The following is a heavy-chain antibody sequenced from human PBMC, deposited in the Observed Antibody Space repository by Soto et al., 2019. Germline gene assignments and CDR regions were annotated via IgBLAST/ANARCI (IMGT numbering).Heavy chain of an antibody. D-gene: IGHD6-13*01. V-gene: IGHV4-30-4*01. CDR3: ASRHSSPYFDY. Sequence: QVQLQESGPGLVKPSQTLSLTCTVSGGSISSGDYYWSWIRQPPGKGLEWIGSIYYSGSTYYNPSLKRGVTISVDTSKNQFSLKLNSVTAADTAVYYCASRHSSPYFDYWGQGTLVTVSS. J-gene: IGHJ4*02. CDR1: GGSISSGDYY. CDR2: IYYSGST.